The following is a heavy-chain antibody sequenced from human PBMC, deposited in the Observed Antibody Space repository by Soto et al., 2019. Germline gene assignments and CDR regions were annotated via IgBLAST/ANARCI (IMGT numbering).Heavy chain of an antibody. CDR1: GGSISSGDYY. D-gene: IGHD6-6*01. V-gene: IGHV4-30-4*01. Sequence: SETLSLTCTVSGGSISSGDYYWSWIRQPPGKGLEWIGYIYYSGSTYYNPSLKSRVTISVDTSKNQFSLKLSSVTAADTAVYYCARESIAARANSEGGYWGQGTLVTVSS. CDR2: IYYSGST. CDR3: ARESIAARANSEGGY. J-gene: IGHJ4*02.